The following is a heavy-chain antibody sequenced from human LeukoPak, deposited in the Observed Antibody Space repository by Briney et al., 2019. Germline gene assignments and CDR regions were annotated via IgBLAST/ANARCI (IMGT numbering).Heavy chain of an antibody. CDR2: INPNSGGT. CDR3: ASSDGYYYDSSGYSED. CDR1: GYTFTGYY. V-gene: IGHV1-2*02. D-gene: IGHD3-22*01. Sequence: GASVKVSCKASGYTFTGYYMHWVRQAPGQGLEWMGWINPNSGGTNYAQKFQGRVTMTRDTSISTAYMELSRLRSDDTAVYYCASSDGYYYDSSGYSEDWGQGTLVTVSS. J-gene: IGHJ4*02.